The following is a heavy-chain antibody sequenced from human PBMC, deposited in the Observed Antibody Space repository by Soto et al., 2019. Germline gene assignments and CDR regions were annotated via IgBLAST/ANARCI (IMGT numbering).Heavy chain of an antibody. Sequence: SLTCTVSGGSISSYYWTWIRQPPGKGLEWIGYIYYSGKTNYSPSLKSRVTISVDTSKNQFSLKLSSVTAADTALYYCARHSAAVAGTNGAFDIWGQGTMVTVSS. CDR1: GGSISSYY. CDR3: ARHSAAVAGTNGAFDI. D-gene: IGHD6-19*01. J-gene: IGHJ3*02. CDR2: IYYSGKT. V-gene: IGHV4-59*08.